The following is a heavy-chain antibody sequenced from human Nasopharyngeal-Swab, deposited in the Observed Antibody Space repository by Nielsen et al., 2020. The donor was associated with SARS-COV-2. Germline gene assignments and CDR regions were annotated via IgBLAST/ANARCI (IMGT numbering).Heavy chain of an antibody. CDR1: GFTFSAYS. V-gene: IGHV3-7*01. CDR3: ARDDDFWSGYSNGMDV. J-gene: IGHJ6*02. Sequence: GESLKISCVASGFTFSAYSMNWVRQAPGKGLEWVANINEDGSEKYYVDSVKGRFTISRDNAKKSLDLQMNSLRAEDTAVYYCARDDDFWSGYSNGMDVWGQGTTVTVSS. D-gene: IGHD3-3*01. CDR2: INEDGSEK.